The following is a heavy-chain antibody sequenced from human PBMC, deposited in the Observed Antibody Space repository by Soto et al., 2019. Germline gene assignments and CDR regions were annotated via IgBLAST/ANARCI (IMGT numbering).Heavy chain of an antibody. J-gene: IGHJ4*02. Sequence: GGSLRLSCAASGFTFSNAWMNWVRQAPGKGLEWVGRIKSKNDGGTTDYAAPVKGRFTISRDDSKNTLYLQMNSLKTEDTAVYYCTSYYDILTGYYNVDYWGQGTLVTVSS. CDR3: TSYYDILTGYYNVDY. CDR2: IKSKNDGGTT. CDR1: GFTFSNAW. D-gene: IGHD3-9*01. V-gene: IGHV3-15*07.